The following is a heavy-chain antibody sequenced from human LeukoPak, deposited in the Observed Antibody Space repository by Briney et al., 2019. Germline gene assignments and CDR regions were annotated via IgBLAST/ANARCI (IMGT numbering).Heavy chain of an antibody. CDR2: IYYSGST. CDR1: VGSLSSSSYY. CDR3: ARGDDYKSTLFDY. D-gene: IGHD5-12*01. Sequence: SETLSLTCPVSVGSLSSSSYYWGWIRQPPGKGLEWIGSIYYSGSTYYNPSLKSRVTISIDTSKNQFSLKLTSATAADTAVYYCARGDDYKSTLFDYWGQGTLVTVSS. V-gene: IGHV4-39*07. J-gene: IGHJ4*02.